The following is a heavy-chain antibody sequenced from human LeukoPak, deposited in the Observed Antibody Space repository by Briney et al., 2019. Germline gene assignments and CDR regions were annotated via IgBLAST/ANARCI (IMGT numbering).Heavy chain of an antibody. D-gene: IGHD3-22*01. V-gene: IGHV4-34*01. CDR3: ARANYYDSSGYSY. Sequence: NPSETLSLTCAVYGGSFSGYYWSWIRQPPGKGLEWIGEINHSGSTNYNPSLKSRVTISVDTSKNQFSLKLSSVTAADTAAYYCARANYYDSSGYSYWGQGTLVTVSS. CDR2: INHSGST. CDR1: GGSFSGYY. J-gene: IGHJ4*02.